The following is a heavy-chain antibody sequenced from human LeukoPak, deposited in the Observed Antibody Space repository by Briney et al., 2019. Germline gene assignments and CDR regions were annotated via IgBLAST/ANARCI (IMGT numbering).Heavy chain of an antibody. Sequence: GGSLRLSCAASGFTVSSNYVSWVRQAPGRGLEWVANIKQDGSEKYYGESVRGRLTISRDNAKNSVSLQMNTLRAEDTAVYYCARDEHQYFYASSGRFDYWGQGILVTVAS. CDR3: ARDEHQYFYASSGRFDY. CDR1: GFTVSSNY. CDR2: IKQDGSEK. V-gene: IGHV3-7*04. J-gene: IGHJ4*02. D-gene: IGHD3-22*01.